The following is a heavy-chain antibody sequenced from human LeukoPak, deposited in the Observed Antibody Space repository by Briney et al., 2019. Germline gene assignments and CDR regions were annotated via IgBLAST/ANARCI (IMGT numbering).Heavy chain of an antibody. CDR2: IYYSGST. CDR3: ARECSSTSCSYYFDY. V-gene: IGHV4-59*01. CDR1: GGSISSYY. D-gene: IGHD2-2*01. Sequence: SXXLSLTCTVSGGSISSYYWSWIRQPPGKGLEWIGYIYYSGSTKYNPSLKRRVTISVDTSKNQFSLKLSSVTAADTAVYYCARECSSTSCSYYFDYWGQGTLVTVSS. J-gene: IGHJ4*02.